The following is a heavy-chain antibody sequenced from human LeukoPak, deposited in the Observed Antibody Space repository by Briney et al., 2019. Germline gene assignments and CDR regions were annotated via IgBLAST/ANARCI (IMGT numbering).Heavy chain of an antibody. CDR2: IYYSGST. D-gene: IGHD6-19*01. CDR3: ARASSSGWGAIYYFDY. J-gene: IGHJ4*02. Sequence: PSETMSLTCTVSGGSISRYYWSWIRQSPGKGLEWIGYIYYSGSTKYNPSLKSRVTISVDTSKNQFSLKLSSVTAADTAVYYCARASSSGWGAIYYFDYWGQGTLVTVSS. V-gene: IGHV4-59*01. CDR1: GGSISRYY.